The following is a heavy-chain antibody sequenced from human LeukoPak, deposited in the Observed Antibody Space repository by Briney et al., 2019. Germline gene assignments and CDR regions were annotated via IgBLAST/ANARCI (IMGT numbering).Heavy chain of an antibody. Sequence: GGSLRLYCAAPALTASSNYMSWVRQATGKGLEWVSVIYSGGSTYYADSVKGRFTISRYNSNNTLYLQMNSLRAEDTAVYYCAKVSAYDSSGYQYYFDYWGQGTLVTVSS. CDR2: IYSGGST. J-gene: IGHJ4*02. D-gene: IGHD3-22*01. CDR1: ALTASSNY. CDR3: AKVSAYDSSGYQYYFDY. V-gene: IGHV3-66*01.